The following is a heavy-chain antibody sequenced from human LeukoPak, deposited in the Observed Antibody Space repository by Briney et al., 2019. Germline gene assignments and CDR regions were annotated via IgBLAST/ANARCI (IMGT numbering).Heavy chain of an antibody. V-gene: IGHV4-39*07. J-gene: IGHJ4*02. Sequence: SQTLSLTCTVSGGSISSGSYYWSWIRQTPGKGLQWIGEINHSGDINYNPSLESRVTISVDTSKRQFSLRLSSVTAADTAVYYCARRDFALFGVNTSFDSWGQGTRVTISS. CDR3: ARRDFALFGVNTSFDS. CDR1: GGSISSGSYY. D-gene: IGHD3-3*01. CDR2: INHSGDI.